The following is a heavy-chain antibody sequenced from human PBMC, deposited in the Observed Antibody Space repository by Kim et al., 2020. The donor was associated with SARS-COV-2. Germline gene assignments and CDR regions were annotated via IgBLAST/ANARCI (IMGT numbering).Heavy chain of an antibody. CDR3: ARHGKFDDILTYYNPHFDY. CDR2: IYYSGTT. D-gene: IGHD3-9*01. J-gene: IGHJ4*02. Sequence: SETLSLTCTVSSGSISSGGYYWGWIRQPPGNGLEWIGSIYYSGTTYYNSPLKSRVTISVDTSKNQFSLKLSYVTAADTAVYFCARHGKFDDILTYYNPHFDYWGQGTLVTVSS. CDR1: SGSISSGGYY. V-gene: IGHV4-39*01.